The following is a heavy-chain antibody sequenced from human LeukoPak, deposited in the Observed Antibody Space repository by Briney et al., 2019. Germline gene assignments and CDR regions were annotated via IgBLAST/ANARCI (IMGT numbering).Heavy chain of an antibody. CDR1: GYSFTSYW. CDR2: IYPGDADT. D-gene: IGHD6-19*01. Sequence: GESLKISCKGSGYSFTSYWIGWGRQMPRKGLEWMGIIYPGDADTSYSPSFQGHVTISADKSISTPYLQLSSLNAADTALYYCARPAGYSSGRSGAKWYFDYWGQGTLVHVSS. CDR3: ARPAGYSSGRSGAKWYFDY. V-gene: IGHV5-51*01. J-gene: IGHJ4*01.